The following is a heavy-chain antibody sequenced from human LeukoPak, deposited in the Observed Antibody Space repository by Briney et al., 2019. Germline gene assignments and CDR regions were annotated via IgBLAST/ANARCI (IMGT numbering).Heavy chain of an antibody. CDR2: ISSSSSYI. CDR1: GFTFSSYS. Sequence: GGSLRLSCAASGFTFSSYSMNWVRQAPGKGLEWVSSISSSSSYIYYANSVKGRFTISRDNAKNSLYLQMNSLRAEDTAVYYCARVVHDAFDIWGQGTMVTVSS. J-gene: IGHJ3*02. D-gene: IGHD3-16*02. CDR3: ARVVHDAFDI. V-gene: IGHV3-21*01.